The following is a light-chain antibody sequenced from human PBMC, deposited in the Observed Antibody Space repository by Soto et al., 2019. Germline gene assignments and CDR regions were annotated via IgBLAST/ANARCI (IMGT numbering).Light chain of an antibody. Sequence: QSALTQPASVSGSPGQSITISCTGTSSDVGGYNYVSWYQQHPGKAPKLMIYDVSNRPSGVSNRCSGSKSGNTASLNISGLQAEDEADYYCSSYTSSSTLGVFGTGTKLTVL. CDR1: SSDVGGYNY. V-gene: IGLV2-14*01. CDR3: SSYTSSSTLGV. CDR2: DVS. J-gene: IGLJ1*01.